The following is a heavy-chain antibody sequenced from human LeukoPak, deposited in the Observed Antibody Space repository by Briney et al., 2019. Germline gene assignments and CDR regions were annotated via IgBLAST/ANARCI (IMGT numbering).Heavy chain of an antibody. J-gene: IGHJ4*02. CDR3: AKPSYCSGGSCYSYFDY. D-gene: IGHD2-15*01. CDR2: ISSSGSTI. Sequence: GGSLRLSCAASGFTFSSYEMNWVRQAPGKGLEWVSYISSSGSTIYYADSVKGRFTISRDNAKNSLYLQMNSLRAEDTAVYYCAKPSYCSGGSCYSYFDYWGQGTLVTVSS. V-gene: IGHV3-48*03. CDR1: GFTFSSYE.